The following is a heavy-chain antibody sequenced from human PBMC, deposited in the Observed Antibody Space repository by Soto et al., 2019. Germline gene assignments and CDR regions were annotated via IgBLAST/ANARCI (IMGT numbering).Heavy chain of an antibody. J-gene: IGHJ6*02. Sequence: GSLRLSCAASGFTFSSYSMNWVRQAPGKGLEWVSSISSSSSYIYYADSVKGRFTISRDNAKNSLYLQMNSLRAEDTAVYYCARDVSSWAYGMDVWGQGTTVTVSS. D-gene: IGHD6-13*01. V-gene: IGHV3-21*01. CDR2: ISSSSSYI. CDR3: ARDVSSWAYGMDV. CDR1: GFTFSSYS.